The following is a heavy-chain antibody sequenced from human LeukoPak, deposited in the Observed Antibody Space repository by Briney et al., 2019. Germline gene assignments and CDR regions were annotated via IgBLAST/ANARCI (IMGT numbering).Heavy chain of an antibody. CDR1: GLTLSTYA. V-gene: IGHV3-23*01. Sequence: PGGPLRLPRAPCGLTLSTYAMRWVRHATGEGVEWVSAISGSGGSTYYAGSVKGRFTISRDNSKNTLYVQMISLRAEDTALYYCAKDRSNQASGYYLHDYWGEGTLVTVSS. J-gene: IGHJ4*02. CDR2: ISGSGGST. CDR3: AKDRSNQASGYYLHDY. D-gene: IGHD3-22*01.